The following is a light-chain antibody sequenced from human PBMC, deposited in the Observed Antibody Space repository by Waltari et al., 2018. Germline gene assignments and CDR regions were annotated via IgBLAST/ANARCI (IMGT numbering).Light chain of an antibody. CDR2: DAS. CDR1: QSVASNY. J-gene: IGKJ1*01. CDR3: QQYGNSPAT. Sequence: EVVLTQSPGTLYLSPGEIATLSCRASQSVASNYLAWYKHKPGQAPRLLIYDASNRATGIPERFSGSGSGTDFTLTISRLEPEDFAVYACQQYGNSPATFGQGTKVEMK. V-gene: IGKV3-20*01.